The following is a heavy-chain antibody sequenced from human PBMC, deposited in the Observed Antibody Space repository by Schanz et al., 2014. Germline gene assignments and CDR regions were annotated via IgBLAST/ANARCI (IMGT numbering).Heavy chain of an antibody. CDR1: GFTVNTNY. Sequence: EVQLVESGGGLIQPGGSLRLSCAVSGFTVNTNYMSWVRQAPGKGLEWVSVFYRVDNTHCADSVKGRFTSSRDNSKNTLYLQMNSLRAEDTAVYYCAKGSMAARPLLPTDYYFYGTDIWGQGTTVTVSS. J-gene: IGHJ6*02. V-gene: IGHV3-53*01. CDR3: AKGSMAARPLLPTDYYFYGTDI. D-gene: IGHD6-6*01. CDR2: FYRVDNT.